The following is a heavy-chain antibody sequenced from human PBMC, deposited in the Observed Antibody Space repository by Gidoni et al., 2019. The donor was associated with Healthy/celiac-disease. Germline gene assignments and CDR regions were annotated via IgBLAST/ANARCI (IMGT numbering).Heavy chain of an antibody. D-gene: IGHD5-12*01. CDR1: GGTFSSYA. V-gene: IGHV1-69*01. Sequence: QVQLGQSGAEVKKPGSSVKVSCKASGGTFSSYAISWVRQAPGQGFEWMGGIIPIFGTANYAQKFQGRVTITADESTSTAYMELSSLRSEDTAVYYCARGWVEMATISPEGYWGQGTLVTVSS. J-gene: IGHJ4*02. CDR3: ARGWVEMATISPEGY. CDR2: IIPIFGTA.